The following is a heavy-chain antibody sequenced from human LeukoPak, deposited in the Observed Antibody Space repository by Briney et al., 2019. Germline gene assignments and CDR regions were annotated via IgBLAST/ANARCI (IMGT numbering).Heavy chain of an antibody. CDR2: ISYDGSNK. Sequence: SGGSLRLSCAASGFTFSSYGMHWVRQAPGKGLEWVAVISYDGSNKYYADSVKGRFTISRDNSKNTLYLQMNSLRAEDTAVYYCARDPQASGWSFDYWGQGTLVTVSS. CDR1: GFTFSSYG. CDR3: ARDPQASGWSFDY. D-gene: IGHD6-19*01. J-gene: IGHJ4*02. V-gene: IGHV3-30*19.